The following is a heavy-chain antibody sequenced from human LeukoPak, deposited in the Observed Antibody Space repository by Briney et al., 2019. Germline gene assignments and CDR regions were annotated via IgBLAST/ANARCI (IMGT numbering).Heavy chain of an antibody. CDR2: IIPIFGTA. CDR1: GGTFSSYA. V-gene: IGHV1-69*06. J-gene: IGHJ4*02. D-gene: IGHD6-19*01. Sequence: SVKVSCKASGGTFSSYAISWVRQAPGQGLEWMGGIIPIFGTANYAQKFQGRVTITADKSTSTAYMELSSLRSEDTAVYYCARGKISYSSGWYYYFDYWGQGTLVTVST. CDR3: ARGKISYSSGWYYYFDY.